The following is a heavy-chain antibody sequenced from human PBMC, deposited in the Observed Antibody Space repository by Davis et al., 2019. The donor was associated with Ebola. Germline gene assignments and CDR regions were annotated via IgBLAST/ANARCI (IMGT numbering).Heavy chain of an antibody. D-gene: IGHD4-23*01. J-gene: IGHJ3*02. CDR2: INHSGST. CDR1: GGSFSGYY. Sequence: MPSETLSLTCAVYGGSFSGYYWSWIRQPPGKGLEWIGEINHSGSTNYNPSLKSRVTISVDRSKNQFSLKLSSVTAADTAVYYCARDLAYGGNSGLAFDIWGQGTMVTVSS. CDR3: ARDLAYGGNSGLAFDI. V-gene: IGHV4-34*01.